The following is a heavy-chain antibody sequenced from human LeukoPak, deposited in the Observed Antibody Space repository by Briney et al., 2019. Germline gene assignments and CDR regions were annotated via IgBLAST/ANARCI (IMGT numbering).Heavy chain of an antibody. CDR3: AKGYCSGGSCYYFDY. CDR1: GFTFDDYA. D-gene: IGHD2-15*01. Sequence: GGSLRLSCAASGFTFDDYAMHWVRQAPGKGLEWVSGISWNSGSIGYADSVKGRFTISRDNAKNSLYLQMNSLRAEDTALYYCAKGYCSGGSCYYFDYWGQGILVTVSS. V-gene: IGHV3-9*01. J-gene: IGHJ4*02. CDR2: ISWNSGSI.